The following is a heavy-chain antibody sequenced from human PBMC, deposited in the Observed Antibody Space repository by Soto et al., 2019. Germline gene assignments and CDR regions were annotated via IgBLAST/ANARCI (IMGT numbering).Heavy chain of an antibody. J-gene: IGHJ4*02. D-gene: IGHD3-3*01. Sequence: LRLSCAASGFTFSSYSMNWVRQAPGKGLEWVSSISSSSSYIYYADSVKGRFTISRDNAKNSLYLQMNSLRAEDTAVYYCARETIFGVVIQYYFDYWGQGTLATVSS. CDR2: ISSSSSYI. V-gene: IGHV3-21*01. CDR3: ARETIFGVVIQYYFDY. CDR1: GFTFSSYS.